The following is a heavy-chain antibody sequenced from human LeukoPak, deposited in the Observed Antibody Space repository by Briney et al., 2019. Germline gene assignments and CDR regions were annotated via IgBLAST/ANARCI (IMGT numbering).Heavy chain of an antibody. CDR1: GYTFTGYY. CDR3: ARKHETELAEFDY. V-gene: IGHV1-2*02. Sequence: ASVKVSCKASGYTFTGYYMHWVRQAPGQGLQWMGWINPNSGATNYAQKFQGRVTMTRDTSISTAYMEPRSLRSDDTAVYYCARKHETELAEFDYWGQGSLVTVSS. J-gene: IGHJ4*02. CDR2: INPNSGAT. D-gene: IGHD1-14*01.